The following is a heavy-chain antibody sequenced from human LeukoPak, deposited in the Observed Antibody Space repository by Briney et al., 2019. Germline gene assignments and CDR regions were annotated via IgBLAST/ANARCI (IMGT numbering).Heavy chain of an antibody. Sequence: GGSLRLSCAASRFTFSSYAMSWVRQAPGKGLEWVSAISGSGGSTYYADSVKGRFTISRDNSKNTLYLQMNSLRAEDTAVYYCSKPQRASFDAFDIWGQGTMVTVSS. V-gene: IGHV3-23*01. J-gene: IGHJ3*02. CDR1: RFTFSSYA. D-gene: IGHD2-2*01. CDR3: SKPQRASFDAFDI. CDR2: ISGSGGST.